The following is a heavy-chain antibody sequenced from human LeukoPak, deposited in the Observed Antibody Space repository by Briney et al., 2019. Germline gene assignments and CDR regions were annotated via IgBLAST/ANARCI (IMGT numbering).Heavy chain of an antibody. J-gene: IGHJ6*02. CDR2: MNPNSGNT. CDR1: GYTFTIYD. V-gene: IGHV1-8*01. D-gene: IGHD3-10*01. CDR3: ARARNVLLWFGELLKFRRRFYYGTDV. Sequence: ASVKVSCKASGYTFTIYDINWVRQATGQGLEWMGWMNPNSGNTGYAQKFQGRVTMTRNTSISTAYMELSSLRSEDTAVYYGARARNVLLWFGELLKFRRRFYYGTDVWGQGTTVTVSS.